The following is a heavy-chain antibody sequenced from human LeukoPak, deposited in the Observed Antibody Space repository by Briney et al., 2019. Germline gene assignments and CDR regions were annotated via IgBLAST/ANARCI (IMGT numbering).Heavy chain of an antibody. J-gene: IGHJ4*02. CDR3: GKKTGYSSGWYLES. D-gene: IGHD6-19*01. Sequence: GGSLRLSCAASGFTFSSYAVSWVRQAPGKGLEWVAAISGSGSNTYYADYVKGRFTFSRDNSKNTLYLQMNSLRAEDAAVYYCGKKTGYSSGWYLESWGQGTLVTVSS. CDR2: ISGSGSNT. CDR1: GFTFSSYA. V-gene: IGHV3-23*01.